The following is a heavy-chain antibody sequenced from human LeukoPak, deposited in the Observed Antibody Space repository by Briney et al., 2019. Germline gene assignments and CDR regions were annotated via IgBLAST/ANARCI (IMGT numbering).Heavy chain of an antibody. CDR1: GFTFSSYA. Sequence: GGSLRLSCAASGFTFSSYAMSWVRQAPGKGLEWVANVKQDGSEKYYVDSVKGRFTISRDNAKNSLYLQMNSLRAEDTAVYYCARDSAGTSYWGQGTLVTVSS. CDR3: ARDSAGTSY. V-gene: IGHV3-7*01. CDR2: VKQDGSEK. J-gene: IGHJ4*02. D-gene: IGHD6-19*01.